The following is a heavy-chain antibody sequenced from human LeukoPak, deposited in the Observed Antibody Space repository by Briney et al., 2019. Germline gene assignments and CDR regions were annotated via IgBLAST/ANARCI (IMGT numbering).Heavy chain of an antibody. J-gene: IGHJ4*02. CDR2: ISYDGSYT. Sequence: GGSLRLSCAASGFTFSTYTMRWVRQAPGKGLEWVAVISYDGSYTYYAESVRGRFTFSRDNSKNTPYLQMNSLKPEDTAVYYCARGYRPYNSACLFASWGQGTLVTVSS. D-gene: IGHD6-25*01. CDR3: ARGYRPYNSACLFAS. CDR1: GFTFSTYT. V-gene: IGHV3-30*04.